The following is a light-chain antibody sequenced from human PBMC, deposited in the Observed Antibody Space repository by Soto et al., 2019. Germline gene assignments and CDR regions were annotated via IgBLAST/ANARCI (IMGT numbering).Light chain of an antibody. CDR3: SSYAGSNTLV. CDR1: SSDIGAYDH. J-gene: IGLJ2*01. CDR2: EVD. Sequence: QSALTQPPSASGSPGQSVTVSCTGTSSDIGAYDHVSWHQQHPGKAPKVIIYEVDRRPSGVPNRFSGSKSGNTASLTVSGLQAEDEADYYCSSYAGSNTLVFGGGTKLTVL. V-gene: IGLV2-8*01.